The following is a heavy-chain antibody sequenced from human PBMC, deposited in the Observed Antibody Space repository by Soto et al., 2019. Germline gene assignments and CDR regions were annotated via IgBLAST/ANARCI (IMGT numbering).Heavy chain of an antibody. CDR1: GFTFSSCG. CDR3: AKARGDSQYYDMDV. J-gene: IGHJ6*02. Sequence: QVQLVESGGGVVQPGRSLRFSCAASGFTFSSCGMHWVRQAPGKGLEWVAVISYDGSNKYYVDSVKGRFTISRDNSKNTLYLQMNSLRAEDTAVYYCAKARGDSQYYDMDVWGQGTTVTVSS. V-gene: IGHV3-30*18. CDR2: ISYDGSNK. D-gene: IGHD2-21*02.